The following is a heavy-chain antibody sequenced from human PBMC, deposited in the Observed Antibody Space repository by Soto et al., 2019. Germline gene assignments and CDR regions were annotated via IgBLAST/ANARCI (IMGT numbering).Heavy chain of an antibody. CDR2: ISSDGSGT. V-gene: IGHV3-74*03. J-gene: IGHJ4*02. CDR3: AARNVGLDY. D-gene: IGHD1-26*01. Sequence: PGGSLRLSCADSGFTFSSFWMHWVRQVPGKGLVWVSRISSDGSGTTYADSVRGRFTISRDNAKNTVYLQMNSLNAEDTAVYYCAARNVGLDYWGQGTLVTVSS. CDR1: GFTFSSFW.